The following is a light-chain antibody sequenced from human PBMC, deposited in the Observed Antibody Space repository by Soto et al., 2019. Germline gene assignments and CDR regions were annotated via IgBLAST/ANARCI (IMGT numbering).Light chain of an antibody. J-gene: IGKJ5*01. Sequence: DIQMTQSPSSLSASVGDRVTITCRASESIARHLNWYQQKPGKAPNLLIYAASSLQNGVPSRFRGGGSGTDFTLTINNLQPEAFATYYCQQSYSTLSITFGQGTRLQIK. CDR3: QQSYSTLSIT. V-gene: IGKV1-39*01. CDR1: ESIARH. CDR2: AAS.